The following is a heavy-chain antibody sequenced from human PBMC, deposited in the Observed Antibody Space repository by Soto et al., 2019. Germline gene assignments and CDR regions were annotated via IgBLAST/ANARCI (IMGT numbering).Heavy chain of an antibody. CDR1: GGSISSSSYY. CDR2: IYYSGST. CDR3: ARDIAVAGREKYYFDY. D-gene: IGHD6-19*01. V-gene: IGHV4-39*01. Sequence: SETLSLTCTVSGGSISSSSYYWGWIRQPPGKGLEWIGSIYYSGSTYYNPSLKSRVTISVDTSKNQFSLKLSSVTAADTAVYYCARDIAVAGREKYYFDYWGQGTLVTVSS. J-gene: IGHJ4*02.